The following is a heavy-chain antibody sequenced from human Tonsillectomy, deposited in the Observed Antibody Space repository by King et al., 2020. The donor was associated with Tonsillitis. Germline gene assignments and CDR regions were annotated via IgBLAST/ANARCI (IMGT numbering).Heavy chain of an antibody. CDR3: ARFADYYGSGSKDTNGFDT. Sequence: QLQESGPGLVKPSETLSLTCAVSGYSISSGYYWGWIRQPPGKGLEWIGSIYQSGSTYDNPTLKSRATISVDTSKNQFSLKLSSVTAADTAVYYCARFADYYGSGSKDTNGFDTWGQGTLVTVSS. CDR1: GYSISSGYY. D-gene: IGHD3-10*01. CDR2: IYQSGST. J-gene: IGHJ5*02. V-gene: IGHV4-38-2*01.